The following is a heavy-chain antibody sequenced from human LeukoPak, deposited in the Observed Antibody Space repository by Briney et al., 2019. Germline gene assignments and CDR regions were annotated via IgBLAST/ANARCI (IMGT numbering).Heavy chain of an antibody. Sequence: SGGSLRLSCAASRFTVSSNYMSWVRQAPGKGLEWVSFIYSSGSTYYANSVRGRFTISRDNSNNTLYLQMNSLRVEDTAVYYCARGRFGLSLDYWGQGTLVTVSS. V-gene: IGHV3-66*01. CDR3: ARGRFGLSLDY. J-gene: IGHJ4*02. CDR2: IYSSGST. CDR1: RFTVSSNY. D-gene: IGHD3-16*01.